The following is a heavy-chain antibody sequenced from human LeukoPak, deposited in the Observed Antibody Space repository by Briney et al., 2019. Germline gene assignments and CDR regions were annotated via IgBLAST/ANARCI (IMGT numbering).Heavy chain of an antibody. CDR1: GGSFSAYS. D-gene: IGHD3-9*01. CDR3: ARSQYDILTGYFPDAFDI. Sequence: SETLSLTCAVYGGSFSAYSWSWIRQPPGKGLEWIGEINHSGSTNYNPSLKSRLTISVDTSKNQFSLKLSSVTAADTAVYYCARSQYDILTGYFPDAFDIWGQGTMVTVSS. CDR2: INHSGST. V-gene: IGHV4-34*01. J-gene: IGHJ3*02.